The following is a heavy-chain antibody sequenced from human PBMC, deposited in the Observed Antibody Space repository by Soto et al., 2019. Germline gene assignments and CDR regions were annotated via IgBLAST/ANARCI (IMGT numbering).Heavy chain of an antibody. Sequence: SETLSLTCTVSGGSISSGGYYWSWIRQHPGKGLEWIGYIYYSGSTYYNSSLKSRVTISVDTSKNQFSLKLSSVTAADTAVYYCARDCYGSGSYYFDYWGQGTQVTVSS. J-gene: IGHJ4*02. CDR2: IYYSGST. CDR3: ARDCYGSGSYYFDY. D-gene: IGHD3-10*01. CDR1: GGSISSGGYY. V-gene: IGHV4-31*03.